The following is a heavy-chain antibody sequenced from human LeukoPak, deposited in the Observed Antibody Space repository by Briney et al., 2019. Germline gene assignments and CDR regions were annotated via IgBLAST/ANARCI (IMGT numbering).Heavy chain of an antibody. CDR1: GYTFTSYG. D-gene: IGHD7-27*01. Sequence: GASVKVACKATGYTFTSYGIGWVGQAPGQGLEWMGWISSNSDNTNYAQKLQGRVTMTTDTSTSTAYMELRSLRSDDTALYFCARDWGSIKVIADYWGQGTLVTVS. J-gene: IGHJ4*02. V-gene: IGHV1-18*01. CDR2: ISSNSDNT. CDR3: ARDWGSIKVIADY.